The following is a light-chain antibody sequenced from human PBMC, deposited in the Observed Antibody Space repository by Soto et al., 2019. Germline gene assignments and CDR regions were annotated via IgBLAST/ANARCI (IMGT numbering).Light chain of an antibody. V-gene: IGLV2-14*01. CDR2: DVS. CDR1: SSDVGGYNY. J-gene: IGLJ2*01. CDR3: SSYTSSSTVYVV. Sequence: QSALTQPASVSGSPGQSITISCTGTSSDVGGYNYVSWYQQHPDKAPKLMIYDVSNRPSGVSNRFSGSKSGNTASLTISGLQAEDEADYYCSSYTSSSTVYVVFGGGTKVTVL.